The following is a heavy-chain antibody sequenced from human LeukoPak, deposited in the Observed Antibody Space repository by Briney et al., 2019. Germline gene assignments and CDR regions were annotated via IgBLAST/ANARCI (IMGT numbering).Heavy chain of an antibody. J-gene: IGHJ6*03. CDR1: GGSFSGYY. CDR3: HTGGYYYYYMDV. V-gene: IGHV4-34*01. D-gene: IGHD3-10*01. Sequence: SETRSLTCAVYGGSFSGYYWSWIRQPPGKGLEWIGEINHSGSTNYNPSLKSRVTISVDTSKNQFSLKLSSLTAADTAVYYCHTGGYYYYYMDVWAKGPRSPSP. CDR2: INHSGST.